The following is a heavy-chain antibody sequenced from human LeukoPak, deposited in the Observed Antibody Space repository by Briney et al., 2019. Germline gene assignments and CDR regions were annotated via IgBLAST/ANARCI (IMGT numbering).Heavy chain of an antibody. CDR2: ISGSGGST. J-gene: IGHJ6*02. D-gene: IGHD3-22*01. V-gene: IGHV3-23*01. CDR1: GFTVSSNY. CDR3: AKEPYYYDSGTMDV. Sequence: GGSLRLSCAASGFTVSSNYMSWVRQAPGKGLEWVSAISGSGGSTYYGDSVKGRFTISRDNSKNTLYLQMNSLRAEDTAVYYCAKEPYYYDSGTMDVWGQGTTVTVSS.